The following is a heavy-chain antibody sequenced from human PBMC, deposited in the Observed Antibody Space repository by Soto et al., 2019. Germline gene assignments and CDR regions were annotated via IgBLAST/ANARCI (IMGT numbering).Heavy chain of an antibody. Sequence: GSLRLSCAASGFPFSNYGMHWVRQAPGKGLEWLAVLSSDGNNEYYADSVKGRFTISRDTSKNTLFLQMNSLRPEDTAVYHCMVSFITSDYFDYWGQGTLVTVSS. CDR3: MVSFITSDYFDY. CDR1: GFPFSNYG. V-gene: IGHV3-30*03. CDR2: LSSDGNNE. J-gene: IGHJ4*02. D-gene: IGHD2-8*01.